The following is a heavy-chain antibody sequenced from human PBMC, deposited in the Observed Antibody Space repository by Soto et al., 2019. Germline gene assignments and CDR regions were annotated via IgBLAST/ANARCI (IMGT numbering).Heavy chain of an antibody. CDR2: ISYDGSNK. V-gene: IGHV3-30-3*01. CDR1: GFTFSSYA. D-gene: IGHD3-22*01. CDR3: ARDRYYYDSSGYYTPYYFDY. Sequence: GGSLRLSCAASGFTFSSYAMHWVRQAPGKGLEWVAVISYDGSNKYYADSVKGRFTISRDNSKNTLYLQMNSLRAEDTAVYYCARDRYYYDSSGYYTPYYFDYWGQGTLVTVSS. J-gene: IGHJ4*02.